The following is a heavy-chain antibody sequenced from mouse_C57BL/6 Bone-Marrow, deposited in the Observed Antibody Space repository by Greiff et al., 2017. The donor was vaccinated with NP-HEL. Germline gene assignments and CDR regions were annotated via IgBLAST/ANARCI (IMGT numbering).Heavy chain of an antibody. D-gene: IGHD3-3*01. J-gene: IGHJ2*01. CDR1: GFTFSDYY. CDR2: INYDGSST. V-gene: IGHV5-16*01. CDR3: AREGWADYFDY. Sequence: EVQRVESEGGLVQPGSSMKLSCTASGFTFSDYYMAWVRQVPEKGLEWVANINYDGSSTYYLDSLKSRFIISRDNAKNILYLQMRSLKSEDTATYYCAREGWADYFDYWGQGTTLTVSS.